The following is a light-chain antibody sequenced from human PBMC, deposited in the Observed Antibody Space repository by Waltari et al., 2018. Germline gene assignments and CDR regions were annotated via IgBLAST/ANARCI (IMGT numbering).Light chain of an antibody. CDR2: GAS. Sequence: IVWTQSPATLSLSPGKRATLSCRASQSVSGSNLAWYQQKPGQAPRLLIYGASSRATGIPDRFGGSGSGTDFTLTISRLEPEDFAVYYCQQYGSSPLTFGGGTKVEIK. CDR1: QSVSGSN. CDR3: QQYGSSPLT. J-gene: IGKJ4*01. V-gene: IGKV3-20*01.